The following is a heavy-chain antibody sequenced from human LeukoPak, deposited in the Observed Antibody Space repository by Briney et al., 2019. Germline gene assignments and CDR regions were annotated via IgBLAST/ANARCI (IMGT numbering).Heavy chain of an antibody. CDR1: GFTFGDYA. Sequence: GGFLRLSCTASGFTFGDYAMSWVRQAPGKGLEWVGFIRSKAYGGTTEYAASVKGRFTISRDDSKGIAHLQMNSLKTEDTAVYYCTRGPADFDCWGQGTLVTVSS. CDR3: TRGPADFDC. CDR2: IRSKAYGGTT. J-gene: IGHJ4*02. V-gene: IGHV3-49*04.